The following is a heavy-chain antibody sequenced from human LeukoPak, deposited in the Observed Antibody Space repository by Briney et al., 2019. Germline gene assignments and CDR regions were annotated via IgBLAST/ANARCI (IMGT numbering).Heavy chain of an antibody. Sequence: VASVTASCETSGYTLTNYYVHWGRQAPGQGLEWMGYIFPATGGVDYAQRFQGRSAMTRDKSISTSYMELTSLKSDDTAVFYFGTEDKYCSGGNCSKCWGQGTLVTVSS. J-gene: IGHJ4*02. CDR2: IFPATGGV. CDR3: GTEDKYCSGGNCSKC. V-gene: IGHV1-2*02. D-gene: IGHD2-15*01. CDR1: GYTLTNYY.